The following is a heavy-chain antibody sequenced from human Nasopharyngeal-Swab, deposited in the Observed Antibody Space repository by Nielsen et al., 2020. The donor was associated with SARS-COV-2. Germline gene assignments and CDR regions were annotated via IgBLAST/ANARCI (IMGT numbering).Heavy chain of an antibody. CDR2: ITSSSSTR. CDR1: GFAFIDYS. D-gene: IGHD1-26*01. CDR3: VREFEATGATYLDY. Sequence: GESLKISCAAPGFAFIDYSMDWVRQAPGKGLEWVSYITSSSSTRYYADSVKGRFTVSRDNAKNSLYLQMSSLRDEDTAVYYCVREFEATGATYLDYWGLGTLVTVSS. J-gene: IGHJ4*02. V-gene: IGHV3-48*02.